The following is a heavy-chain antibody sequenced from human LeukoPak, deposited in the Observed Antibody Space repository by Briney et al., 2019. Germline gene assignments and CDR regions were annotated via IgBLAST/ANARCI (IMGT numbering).Heavy chain of an antibody. CDR2: INSDGSST. CDR1: GFTFSSYW. Sequence: GGSLRLSCAASGFTFSSYWMHWVRQAPGKGLVWVSRINSDGSSTSYADSVKGRFTISRDNAKNTLYLQMNSLRAEDTAVYYCARYIAAAGTWDYYYYYYMDVWGKGATVTISS. V-gene: IGHV3-74*01. D-gene: IGHD6-13*01. J-gene: IGHJ6*03. CDR3: ARYIAAAGTWDYYYYYYMDV.